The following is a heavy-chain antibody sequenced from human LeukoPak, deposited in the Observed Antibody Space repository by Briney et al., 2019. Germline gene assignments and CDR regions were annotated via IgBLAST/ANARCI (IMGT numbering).Heavy chain of an antibody. Sequence: SETLSLTCTVSGGSFSSSSYYWGWIRQPPGKGLEWIGEINHSGSTNYNPSLKSRVTISVDTSKNQFSLKLSSVTAADTAVYYCARARSAWAAAFDYWGQGTLVTVSS. CDR1: GGSFSSSSYY. J-gene: IGHJ4*02. D-gene: IGHD6-13*01. V-gene: IGHV4-39*07. CDR2: INHSGST. CDR3: ARARSAWAAAFDY.